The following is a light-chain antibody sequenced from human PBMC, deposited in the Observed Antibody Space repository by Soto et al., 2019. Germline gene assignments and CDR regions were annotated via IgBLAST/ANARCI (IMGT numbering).Light chain of an antibody. CDR2: GAS. Sequence: EIVMTQSPATLSVSPGERVTLSCRASQSVSSNLARYQQKPGQAPRLLIYGASPRVTDIPARLSGSGSGTEFTLTISSLQSEDFAVYYCQQYNNWPPWTFGQGPKVEIK. CDR3: QQYNNWPPWT. V-gene: IGKV3-15*01. CDR1: QSVSSN. J-gene: IGKJ1*01.